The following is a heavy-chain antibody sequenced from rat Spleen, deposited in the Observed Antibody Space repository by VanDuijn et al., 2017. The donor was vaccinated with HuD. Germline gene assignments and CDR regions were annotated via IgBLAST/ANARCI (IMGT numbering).Heavy chain of an antibody. Sequence: EVQLVESDGGLVQPGRSEKLSCSACGFTLSDYYMARSRQAPTKGLEWGATIRHDGSSTYYRDPVKGRFTISRDNAKRTLYLQIDSLRSEETATYYCTRLYYSNWFAYWGQGSLVTVSS. CDR1: GFTLSDYY. V-gene: IGHV5-29*01. CDR3: TRLYYSNWFAY. CDR2: IRHDGSST. D-gene: IGHD1-1*01. J-gene: IGHJ3*01.